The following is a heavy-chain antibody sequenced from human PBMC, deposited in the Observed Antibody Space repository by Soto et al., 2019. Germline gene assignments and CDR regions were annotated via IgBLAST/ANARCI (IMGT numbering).Heavy chain of an antibody. D-gene: IGHD5-18*01. CDR1: GGSFSGYY. CDR3: ARTLYSYGPRFDY. V-gene: IGHV4-34*01. J-gene: IGHJ4*02. Sequence: SETLSLTCAVYGGSFSGYYWSWIRQPPGKGLEWIGSIYYSGSTNYNPSLKSRVTISVDTSKNQFSLKLSSVTAADTAVYYCARTLYSYGPRFDYWGQGTLVTVSS. CDR2: IYYSGST.